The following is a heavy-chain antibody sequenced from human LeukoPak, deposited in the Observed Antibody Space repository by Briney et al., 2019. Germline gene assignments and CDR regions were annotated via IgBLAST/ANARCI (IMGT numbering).Heavy chain of an antibody. D-gene: IGHD5-12*01. CDR1: GGSISSSDYY. CDR2: IYYSGST. CDR3: ARVCAESSGVWWLRSNTGAFDI. V-gene: IGHV4-39*07. J-gene: IGHJ3*02. Sequence: SETLSLTCTVSGGSISSSDYYWGWIRQPPGKGLYWIGSIYYSGSTYYNSSLKSRITISVDTSNNQFSLKLSSVTALDTAVYYCARVCAESSGVWWLRSNTGAFDIWGQGTMVTVSS.